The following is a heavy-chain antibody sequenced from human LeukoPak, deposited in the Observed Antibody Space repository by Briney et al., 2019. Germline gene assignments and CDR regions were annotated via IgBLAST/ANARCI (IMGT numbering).Heavy chain of an antibody. CDR3: ARYDGSPANYLDY. CDR1: GGSISGYY. Sequence: PSETLSLTCTVSGGSISGYYWSWIRQPPGQGLEWIGYIHYSGSTKYNPSLKSRVTILVDTSKNQFSLKLNSVTAADTTVYYCARYDGSPANYLDYWGQGNVVTVSS. J-gene: IGHJ4*02. CDR2: IHYSGST. D-gene: IGHD1-26*01. V-gene: IGHV4-59*08.